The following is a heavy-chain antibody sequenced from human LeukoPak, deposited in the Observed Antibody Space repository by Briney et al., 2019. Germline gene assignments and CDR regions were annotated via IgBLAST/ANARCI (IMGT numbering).Heavy chain of an antibody. D-gene: IGHD5-18*01. CDR2: IYYSGST. CDR3: AHSEGGYSHGKSFDY. V-gene: IGHV4-30-4*01. Sequence: SETLSLTCTVSGGSISSADYYWSWIRQPPGKGLEWIGYIYYSGSTYHNPSLKSRVTISVDTSKNQFSLKLSSVTAADTAVYYCAHSEGGYSHGKSFDYWGQGTLVTVSS. CDR1: GGSISSADYY. J-gene: IGHJ4*02.